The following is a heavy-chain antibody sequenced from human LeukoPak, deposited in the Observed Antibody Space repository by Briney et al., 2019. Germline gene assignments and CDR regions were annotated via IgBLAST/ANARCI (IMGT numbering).Heavy chain of an antibody. CDR1: GGSISSGGYY. CDR3: ARDGDSYTLDY. D-gene: IGHD5-18*01. J-gene: IGHJ4*02. V-gene: IGHV4-31*03. Sequence: SETLSLTCTVSGGSISSGGYYWSWIRQQPGKGLEWIGYIYYSGSTYYNPSLKSRVTISVDTSKNQFSLKLSSVTAADTAVYYCARDGDSYTLDYWGQGTLVTVSS. CDR2: IYYSGST.